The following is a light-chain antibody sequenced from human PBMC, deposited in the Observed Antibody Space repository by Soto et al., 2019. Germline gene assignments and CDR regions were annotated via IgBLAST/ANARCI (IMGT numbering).Light chain of an antibody. Sequence: EIVLTQSPGTLSLSPGERATLSCRASQSDSSIYLAWYQQKPGQAPRLLIYATSSRATGIPDRFSGSGSGTDFSLTISRLEPEDFAVYYCQQYGSPPITFGQGTRLDIK. CDR1: QSDSSIY. CDR3: QQYGSPPIT. V-gene: IGKV3-20*01. CDR2: ATS. J-gene: IGKJ5*01.